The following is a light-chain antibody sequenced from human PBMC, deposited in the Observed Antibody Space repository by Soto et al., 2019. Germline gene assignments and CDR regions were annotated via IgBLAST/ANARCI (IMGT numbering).Light chain of an antibody. Sequence: EIVLTQSPGTLPLSPGERATPSCRASQSVTSSYLAWYQQKPGQAPRLLIYGASSRATGIPDRFNGSGSGTDFTLTISRLEPEDFAVYYCQQYGSSPRTFGQGTKVDIK. CDR1: QSVTSSY. CDR2: GAS. V-gene: IGKV3-20*01. CDR3: QQYGSSPRT. J-gene: IGKJ1*01.